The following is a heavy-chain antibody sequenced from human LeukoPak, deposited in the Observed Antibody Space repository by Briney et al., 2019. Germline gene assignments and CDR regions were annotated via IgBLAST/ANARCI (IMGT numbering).Heavy chain of an antibody. D-gene: IGHD1-26*01. CDR2: ISWNSGSI. CDR1: GFTFDDYA. V-gene: IGHV3-9*01. J-gene: IGHJ4*02. CDR3: AKEGVGGTAFDY. Sequence: PGGSLRLSCAASGFTFDDYAMHWVRQAPGKGLEWVSGISWNSGSIGYADSVKGRFTISRDNAKNSLYLQMNSLRAEDTALYYCAKEGVGGTAFDYWGQGTLVTVSS.